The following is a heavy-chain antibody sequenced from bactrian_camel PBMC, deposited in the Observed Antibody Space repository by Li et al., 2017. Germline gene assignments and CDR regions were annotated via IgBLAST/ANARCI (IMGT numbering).Heavy chain of an antibody. CDR2: IDSDGDT. V-gene: IGHV3S26*01. J-gene: IGHJ4*01. Sequence: HVQLVESGGGSVQAGGSLRLSCAAPGYRYDTYCMGWFRQAPGKAREGIAVIDSDGDTAYAESMKDRFTISVDNAKNTLYLQMNNLQPEDTAMYYCAAGWIGNPDCYAGSWRLRVSDYWGQGTQVTVS. D-gene: IGHD3*01. CDR1: GYRYDTYC. CDR3: AAGWIGNPDCYAGSWRLRVSDY.